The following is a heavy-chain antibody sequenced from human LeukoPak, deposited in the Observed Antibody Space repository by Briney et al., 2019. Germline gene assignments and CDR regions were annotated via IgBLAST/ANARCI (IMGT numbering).Heavy chain of an antibody. CDR1: GFTFSSYW. Sequence: GGSLRLSCAASGFTFSSYWMSWVRQAPGKGLEWVATIKQDGSQTYYVDSVKGRFTISRDNARNSLYLQMNSLRGEDTAVYYCARDSSSWTWGQGTLVTVSS. CDR3: ARDSSSWT. CDR2: IKQDGSQT. J-gene: IGHJ5*02. V-gene: IGHV3-7*01. D-gene: IGHD6-13*01.